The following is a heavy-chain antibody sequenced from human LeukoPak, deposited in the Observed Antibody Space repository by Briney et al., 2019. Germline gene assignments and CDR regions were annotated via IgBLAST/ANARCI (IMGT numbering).Heavy chain of an antibody. CDR1: EYTLTELS. Sequence: ASVNVSCKVSEYTLTELSMHWVRQAPGKGLEWMGGFDPEDGETIYAQKFQGRVTMTEDTSTDTAYMELSSLRSEDTAVYYCATFHSRGSGHHYWGQGTLVTVSS. CDR2: FDPEDGET. D-gene: IGHD2-15*01. CDR3: ATFHSRGSGHHY. J-gene: IGHJ4*02. V-gene: IGHV1-24*01.